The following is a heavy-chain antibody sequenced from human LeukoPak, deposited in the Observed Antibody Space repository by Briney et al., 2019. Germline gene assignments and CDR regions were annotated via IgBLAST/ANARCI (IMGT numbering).Heavy chain of an antibody. D-gene: IGHD3-22*01. CDR1: GDPISVSHC. CDR2: IYHSGST. CDR3: ARLQRVTMNAFDI. Sequence: PSETLSLTCAVSGDPISVSHCWSWVRQPPGKGLEWIGEIYHSGSTNYNPSLKSRVTISIAKSENQFSLKLNSVTAADTAVYYCARLQRVTMNAFDIWGQGTMVTVSS. J-gene: IGHJ3*02. V-gene: IGHV4-4*02.